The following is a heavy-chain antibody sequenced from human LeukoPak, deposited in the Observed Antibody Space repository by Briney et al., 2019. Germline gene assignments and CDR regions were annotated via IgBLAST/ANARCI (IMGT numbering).Heavy chain of an antibody. J-gene: IGHJ4*02. D-gene: IGHD2-2*01. CDR1: GFTFSFYG. CDR3: AKDLPAAYFDY. V-gene: IGHV3-30*02. Sequence: GGSLRLSCAASGFTFSFYGMHWVRQAPGKGLEWVSFIRNDGSSKYYADSVKGRFTISRDNSKSTLYLQMNSLRAEDTAVYYCAKDLPAAYFDYWGQGTLVTVSS. CDR2: IRNDGSSK.